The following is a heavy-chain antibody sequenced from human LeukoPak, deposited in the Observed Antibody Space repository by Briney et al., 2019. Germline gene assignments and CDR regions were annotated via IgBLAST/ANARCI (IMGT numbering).Heavy chain of an antibody. J-gene: IGHJ3*02. CDR1: GGSISSSSYY. Sequence: SETLSLTCTVSGGSISSSSYYWGWIRPPPGKGLEWIGSIYYSGSTYYNPSLKSRVTISVDTSKNQFSLKLSSVTAADTAVYYCARHRMYYYDSSGRGVADAFDIWGQGTMVTVSS. CDR3: ARHRMYYYDSSGRGVADAFDI. CDR2: IYYSGST. V-gene: IGHV4-39*01. D-gene: IGHD3-22*01.